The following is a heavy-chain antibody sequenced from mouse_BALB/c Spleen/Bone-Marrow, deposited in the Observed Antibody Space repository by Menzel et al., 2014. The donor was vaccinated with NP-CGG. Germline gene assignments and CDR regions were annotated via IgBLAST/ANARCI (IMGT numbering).Heavy chain of an antibody. J-gene: IGHJ4*01. D-gene: IGHD2-2*01. V-gene: IGHV2-9*02. Sequence: VNVVESGPGLVAPSQSLSITCTVSGFSLTSYGVHWVRQPPGKGLEWLGVIWAGGSTNYNSALMSRLSISKDNSKGQVFLKMNSLQTDDTAMFFCARDRGFGYDRTMDYWGQGTSVTVSS. CDR3: ARDRGFGYDRTMDY. CDR2: IWAGGST. CDR1: GFSLTSYG.